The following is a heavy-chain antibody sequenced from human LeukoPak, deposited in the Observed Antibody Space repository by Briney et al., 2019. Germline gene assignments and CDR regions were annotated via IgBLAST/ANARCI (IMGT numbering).Heavy chain of an antibody. CDR1: GGTFSSYA. CDR2: IIPIFGTA. CDR3: ARVVSGYEGD. D-gene: IGHD5-12*01. Sequence: GASVKVSCKASGGTFSSYAISWVRQAPGQGLEWMGRIIPIFGTANYAQKFQGRVTITTDESTSTAYMELSSLRSEDTAVYHCARVVSGYEGDWGQGTLVTVSS. J-gene: IGHJ4*02. V-gene: IGHV1-69*05.